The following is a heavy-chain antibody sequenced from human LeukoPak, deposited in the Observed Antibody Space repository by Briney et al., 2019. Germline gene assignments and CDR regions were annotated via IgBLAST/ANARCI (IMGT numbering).Heavy chain of an antibody. CDR2: ISAYNGNT. V-gene: IGHV1-18*04. Sequence: GASVKVSCKASGYTFTSYGISWVRQAPGQGLEWMGWISAYNGNTNYAQKLQGRVTMTTDTSTSTAYMELRSLRSDDTAVYYCAREPLPAAIIDAKGVFDYWGQGTLVTVSS. J-gene: IGHJ4*02. CDR3: AREPLPAAIIDAKGVFDY. D-gene: IGHD2-2*02. CDR1: GYTFTSYG.